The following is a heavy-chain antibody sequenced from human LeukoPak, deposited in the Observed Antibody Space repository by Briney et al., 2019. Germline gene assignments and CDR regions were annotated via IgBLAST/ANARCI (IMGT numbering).Heavy chain of an antibody. J-gene: IGHJ1*01. V-gene: IGHV3-66*01. D-gene: IGHD3-22*01. CDR3: AKDPYYDSSGYSFFEYFQH. CDR1: GFTVGSNY. Sequence: PGGPLRLSCAASGFTVGSNYMSWVRQAPGRGLEWVSVMYSGGSTYYADSVKGRFTISRDNSKNTLYLQMNSLRAEDTAVYYCAKDPYYDSSGYSFFEYFQHWGQGTLVTVSS. CDR2: MYSGGST.